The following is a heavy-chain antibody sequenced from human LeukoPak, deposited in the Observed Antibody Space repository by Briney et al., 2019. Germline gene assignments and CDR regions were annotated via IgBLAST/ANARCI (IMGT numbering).Heavy chain of an antibody. CDR2: ISAYNGNT. D-gene: IGHD3-22*01. V-gene: IGHV1-18*01. CDR1: GGTFTSYG. CDR3: AREAGDYDSIKFDY. Sequence: ASVKVSCKASGGTFTSYGISWVRQAPGQGLEWMGWISAYNGNTNYAQKLQGRVTMTTDTSTSTAYMELRSLRSDDTAVYYCAREAGDYDSIKFDYWGQGTLVTVSS. J-gene: IGHJ4*02.